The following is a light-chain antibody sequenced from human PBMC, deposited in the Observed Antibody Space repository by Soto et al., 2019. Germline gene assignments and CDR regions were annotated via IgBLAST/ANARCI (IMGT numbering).Light chain of an antibody. CDR2: DVS. Sequence: QSALTQPASVSGSPGQSITISCTGTSSDVGAYNYVSWYQQHPGKAPKLMIYDVSNRPSGVSNRFSGSKSGNTASLTVSGLQADDEADYYCSSYSGTNYHYVFGTGTKVTVL. V-gene: IGLV2-14*01. CDR1: SSDVGAYNY. J-gene: IGLJ1*01. CDR3: SSYSGTNYHYV.